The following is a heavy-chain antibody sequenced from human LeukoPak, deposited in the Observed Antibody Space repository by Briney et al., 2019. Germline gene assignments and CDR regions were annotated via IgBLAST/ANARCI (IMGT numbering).Heavy chain of an antibody. V-gene: IGHV1-8*01. D-gene: IGHD5-24*01. CDR3: ARGGRWLQRYYFDY. CDR1: GYTFTSYD. Sequence: ASVKVSCKASGYTFTSYDFNWVRQATGQRPEWMGWMSPNSGDTGYAQKFQDRVTMTRNTSISTAYMELSSLRSEDTAVYYCARGGRWLQRYYFDYWGQGTLVTVSP. J-gene: IGHJ4*02. CDR2: MSPNSGDT.